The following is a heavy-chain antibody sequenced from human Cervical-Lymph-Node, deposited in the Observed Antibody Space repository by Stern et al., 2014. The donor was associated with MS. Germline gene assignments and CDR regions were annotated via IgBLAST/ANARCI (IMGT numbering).Heavy chain of an antibody. CDR3: ARDPGGYYYGMDV. CDR2: ISGYNGNT. J-gene: IGHJ6*02. V-gene: IGHV1-18*01. D-gene: IGHD3-10*01. CDR1: GYTFSSYG. Sequence: VQLEESGAEVKKPGASVKVSCKPSGYTFSSYGITWVRQAPGQGLEWMGWISGYNGNTNFAQRLQDRVTMTTDTSTSTAYMELRSLRYDDTAIYYCARDPGGYYYGMDVWGQGTTVTVSS.